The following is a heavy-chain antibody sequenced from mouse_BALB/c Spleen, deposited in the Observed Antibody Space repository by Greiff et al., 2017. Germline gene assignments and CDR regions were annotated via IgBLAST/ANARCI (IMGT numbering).Heavy chain of an antibody. CDR3: ARPHYYGSSYFDY. V-gene: IGHV1S137*01. D-gene: IGHD1-1*01. Sequence: VQLQQSGAELVRPGVSVKISCKGSGYTFTDYAMHWVKQSHTKSLEWIGVISTYYGDASYNQKFKGKATMTVDKSSSTAYMELARLTSEDSAIYYCARPHYYGSSYFDYWGQGTTLTVSS. J-gene: IGHJ2*01. CDR1: GYTFTDYA. CDR2: ISTYYGDA.